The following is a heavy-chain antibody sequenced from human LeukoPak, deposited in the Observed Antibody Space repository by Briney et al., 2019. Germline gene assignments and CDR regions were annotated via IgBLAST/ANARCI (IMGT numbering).Heavy chain of an antibody. J-gene: IGHJ4*02. Sequence: ASVKVSCKASGYTFTTYGISWVRQAPGQGLEWMGWISAYNGNTNYAQKLQGRVTITRDTSISTAYMELTSLRSEDTAVYYCARVDGSPDYWGQGTLVTVSS. V-gene: IGHV1-18*01. D-gene: IGHD2-15*01. CDR3: ARVDGSPDY. CDR2: ISAYNGNT. CDR1: GYTFTTYG.